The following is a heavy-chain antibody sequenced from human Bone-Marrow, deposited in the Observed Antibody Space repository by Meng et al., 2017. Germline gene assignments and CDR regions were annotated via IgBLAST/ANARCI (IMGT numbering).Heavy chain of an antibody. CDR2: IYTSGST. Sequence: SETLSLTCAVYGGSFSGYYWSWIRQPPGKGLEWIGRIYTSGSTNYNPSLKSRVTISVDTSKNQFSLKLSSVTAADTAVYYCARGKYYYDSSGYYEPLDAFDIWGQGTMVTVSS. V-gene: IGHV4-4*08. D-gene: IGHD3-22*01. J-gene: IGHJ3*02. CDR1: GGSFSGYY. CDR3: ARGKYYYDSSGYYEPLDAFDI.